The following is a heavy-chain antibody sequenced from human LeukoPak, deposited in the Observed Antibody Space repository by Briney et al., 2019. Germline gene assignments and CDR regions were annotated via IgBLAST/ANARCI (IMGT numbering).Heavy chain of an antibody. CDR2: INPNSGGT. CDR3: ARDQSSSWYSGYY. J-gene: IGHJ4*02. V-gene: IGHV1-2*02. CDR1: GYTFTGYY. D-gene: IGHD6-13*01. Sequence: ASVKVSCKASGYTFTGYYMHWVRQAPGQGLEWMGWINPNSGGTNYAQKFQGRVTMTRDTSISTAYMELSRLRSDDTAVYYCARDQSSSWYSGYYWGQGTLVTVSS.